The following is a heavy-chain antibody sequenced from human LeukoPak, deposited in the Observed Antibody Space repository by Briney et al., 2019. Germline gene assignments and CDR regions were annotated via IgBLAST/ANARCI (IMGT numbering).Heavy chain of an antibody. J-gene: IGHJ4*02. D-gene: IGHD5-24*01. CDR2: IYPGGSET. CDR1: GYSFSSYW. V-gene: IGHV5-51*01. Sequence: HGESLKISCKGLGYSFSSYWNAWVRQRPGEGLEWMGIIYPGGSETRYDPSFQGQVTISADSSTSTAYLQWSSLRASDTAMYYCARASRDGYNQNFDHWGQGTLVTVSS. CDR3: ARASRDGYNQNFDH.